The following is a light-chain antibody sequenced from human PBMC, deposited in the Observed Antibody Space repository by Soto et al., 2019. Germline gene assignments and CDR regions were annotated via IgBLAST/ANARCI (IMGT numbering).Light chain of an antibody. V-gene: IGKV3-11*02. J-gene: IGKJ4*01. CDR3: QQRSNWRST. CDR2: DAS. Sequence: EIVLTQSPATLSLSPGERAALSCRASQRVSSYLAWYQQKPGQAPRLLIYDASNTATRIPARFSGSGSGRDFTLSISSLEPDDFAVYYCQQRSNWRSTFGGGTKLEIK. CDR1: QRVSSY.